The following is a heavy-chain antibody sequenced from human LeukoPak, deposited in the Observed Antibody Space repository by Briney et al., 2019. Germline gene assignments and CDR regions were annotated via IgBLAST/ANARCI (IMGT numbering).Heavy chain of an antibody. CDR2: IIPIFGTA. CDR1: AGTFSIYA. D-gene: IGHD5-18*01. Sequence: SVTVSFTASAGTFSIYAISWVRQAPGQGLELMGGIIPIFGTANYAQKFQGRVTITADESTSTAYMELSSLRSEDTAVYYCAREPPRGYSYGPNWFDPWGQGTLVTVSS. J-gene: IGHJ5*02. CDR3: AREPPRGYSYGPNWFDP. V-gene: IGHV1-69*13.